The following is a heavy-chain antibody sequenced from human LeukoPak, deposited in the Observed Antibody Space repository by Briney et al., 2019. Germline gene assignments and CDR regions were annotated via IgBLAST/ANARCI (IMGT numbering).Heavy chain of an antibody. D-gene: IGHD4-17*01. V-gene: IGHV3-66*02. Sequence: GGSLRLSCAASGFTVSSNYMSWVRQAPGKGLEWVSVIYSGGSTYYADSVKGRFTISRDNSKNTLYLQMNSLRAEGTAVYYCAGFTYGDYPGGGYFDYWGQGTLVTVSS. CDR2: IYSGGST. J-gene: IGHJ4*02. CDR1: GFTVSSNY. CDR3: AGFTYGDYPGGGYFDY.